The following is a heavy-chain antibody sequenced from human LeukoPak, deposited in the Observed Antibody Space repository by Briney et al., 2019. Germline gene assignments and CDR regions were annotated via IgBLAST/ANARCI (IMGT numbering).Heavy chain of an antibody. CDR1: GFTFNNYA. CDR3: ARRFASIEFFSDY. D-gene: IGHD2-21*01. Sequence: GGSLRLSCAASGFTFNNYAMHWVRQAPGKGLEYVSGISSNGVATYYANSVKGRFTISRDNSKNTLYLQMASLRAEDMAVYYCARRFASIEFFSDYWGQGALVTVSS. CDR2: ISSNGVAT. J-gene: IGHJ4*02. V-gene: IGHV3-64*01.